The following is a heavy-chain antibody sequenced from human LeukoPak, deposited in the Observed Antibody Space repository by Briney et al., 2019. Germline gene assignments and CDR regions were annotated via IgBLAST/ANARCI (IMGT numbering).Heavy chain of an antibody. J-gene: IGHJ5*02. CDR2: ISAYNGNT. D-gene: IGHD6-6*01. CDR3: ASSRYSSSSVWFDP. V-gene: IGHV1-18*01. CDR1: GHTFTSYG. Sequence: ASVKVSCKDSGHTFTSYGISWVRQAPGQGLEWMGWISAYNGNTNYAQKLQGRVTMTRNTSISTAYMELSSLRSEDTAVYYCASSRYSSSSVWFDPWGQGTLVTVSS.